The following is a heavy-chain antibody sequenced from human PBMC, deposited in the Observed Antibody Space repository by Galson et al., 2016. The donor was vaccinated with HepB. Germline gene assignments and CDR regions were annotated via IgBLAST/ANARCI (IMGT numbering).Heavy chain of an antibody. Sequence: LSLTCTVSGGSINNYYWSWIRQPPGKGLEWIGYIYYSGSTNYNPSLKSRVTISVDTSKKHFSLKLSSVTAADTAVYYCARDRDYYDSSGYHAAFDIWGQGTMVTVSS. J-gene: IGHJ3*02. CDR3: ARDRDYYDSSGYHAAFDI. V-gene: IGHV4-59*01. CDR2: IYYSGST. D-gene: IGHD3-22*01. CDR1: GGSINNYY.